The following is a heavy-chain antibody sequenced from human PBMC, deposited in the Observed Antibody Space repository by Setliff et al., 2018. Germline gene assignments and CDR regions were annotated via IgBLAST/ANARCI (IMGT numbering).Heavy chain of an antibody. J-gene: IGHJ5*02. V-gene: IGHV4-38-2*01. CDR2: IHHSGKA. CDR3: ARAHTGSLPNDNSGYPGWFDP. CDR1: GFSISSGYY. D-gene: IGHD3-22*01. Sequence: PSETLSLTCAVSGFSISSGYYWGWIRQPPGKGREWIVNIHHSGKAYYNPSLKSRVTMSVDTSKNRVSLKLSSVTAADTAVYYCARAHTGSLPNDNSGYPGWFDPWGQGTLVTVSS.